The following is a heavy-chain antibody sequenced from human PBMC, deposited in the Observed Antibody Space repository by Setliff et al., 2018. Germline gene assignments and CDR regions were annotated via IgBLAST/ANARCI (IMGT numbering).Heavy chain of an antibody. Sequence: TLSLTCSVSGGSITSGGGFYWAWIRQPPGKEPEWLALIYWDDDQRYSPSLKSRLRVTKDASKNQVVLTMTNMGPVDTATYYCAHDGRWSTIPLDYWGQGTRVTVSS. J-gene: IGHJ4*02. CDR3: AHDGRWSTIPLDY. CDR2: IYWDDDQ. V-gene: IGHV2-5*02. D-gene: IGHD1-26*01. CDR1: GGSITSGGGFY.